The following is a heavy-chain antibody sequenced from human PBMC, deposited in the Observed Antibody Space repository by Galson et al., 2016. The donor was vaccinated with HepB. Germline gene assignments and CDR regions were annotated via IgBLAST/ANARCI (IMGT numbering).Heavy chain of an antibody. CDR3: ARTPRGVPSTDY. D-gene: IGHD1-26*01. V-gene: IGHV1-8*01. Sequence: SVKVSCKASGHTFTSYDFNWVRQATGQGLEWMGWLNPNSGNTGIIQKFQGRLTITRDTSISTAYMELSSLTSEDTAIYFCARTPRGVPSTDYWGQGTLVTLSS. J-gene: IGHJ4*02. CDR1: GHTFTSYD. CDR2: LNPNSGNT.